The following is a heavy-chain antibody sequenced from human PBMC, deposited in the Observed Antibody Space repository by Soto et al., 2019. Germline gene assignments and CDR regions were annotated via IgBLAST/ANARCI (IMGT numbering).Heavy chain of an antibody. D-gene: IGHD4-17*01. J-gene: IGHJ4*02. CDR2: ISYDGSNK. CDR1: GFTFSSYA. Sequence: GGSLRLSCAASGFTFSSYAMHWVRQAPGKGLEWVAVISYDGSNKYYADSVKGRFTISRDNSKNTLYLQMNSLRAEDTAVYYCARDQSNGDYEFDYWGQGTLVTVSS. CDR3: ARDQSNGDYEFDY. V-gene: IGHV3-30-3*01.